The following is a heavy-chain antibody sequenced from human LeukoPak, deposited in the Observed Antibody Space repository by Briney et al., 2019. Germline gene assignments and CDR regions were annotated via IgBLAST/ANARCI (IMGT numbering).Heavy chain of an antibody. CDR3: GRVAPGGRHIDY. Sequence: GGSLRLSCAASGITVSTNYMSWVRQAPGKGLEWVSIIYSGGATFYADSVKGRFTISRENSKNTLWLQMNSVRAEDTAVYYCGRVAPGGRHIDYWGQGTLVTVSS. J-gene: IGHJ4*02. CDR2: IYSGGAT. CDR1: GITVSTNY. V-gene: IGHV3-66*01. D-gene: IGHD6-13*01.